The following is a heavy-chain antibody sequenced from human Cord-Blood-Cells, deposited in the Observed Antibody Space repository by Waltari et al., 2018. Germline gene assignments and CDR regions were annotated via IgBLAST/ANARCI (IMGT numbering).Heavy chain of an antibody. CDR3: AKSGAVAGTACDI. Sequence: QVQLVESGGGVVQPGRSLRLSCAASGFTFSSYGMHWVRRAPGKGLEWGAVISYDGSKKNYADSVKGRCTISRDNSKNTLYLQMNSLRAEDTAVYYCAKSGAVAGTACDIWGQGTMVTVSS. V-gene: IGHV3-30*18. CDR2: ISYDGSKK. CDR1: GFTFSSYG. J-gene: IGHJ3*02. D-gene: IGHD6-19*01.